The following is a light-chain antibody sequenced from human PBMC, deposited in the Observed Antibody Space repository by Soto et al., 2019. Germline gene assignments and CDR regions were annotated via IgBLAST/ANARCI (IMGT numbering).Light chain of an antibody. CDR2: EVT. CDR1: SRDIGGYNS. Sequence: QSVLTQPASLSGSPGQSITISCTGTSRDIGGYNSVSWYQQHPGRAPRLIIYEVTNRPSGVSNRFSASKSGNTASLTISGLQAEDEADYYCTSYTPIVTLGSVFGTGTKVTVL. V-gene: IGLV2-14*01. J-gene: IGLJ1*01. CDR3: TSYTPIVTLGSV.